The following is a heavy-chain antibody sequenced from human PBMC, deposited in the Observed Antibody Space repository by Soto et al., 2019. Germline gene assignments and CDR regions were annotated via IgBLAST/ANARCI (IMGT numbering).Heavy chain of an antibody. D-gene: IGHD2-2*01. CDR1: GFTFSSYA. CDR3: ARGDIVLVPAAKTYYYYGMDV. Sequence: GGSLRLSCAASGFTFSSYAMHWVRQAPGKGLEWVSSISSSSSYIYYADSVKGRFTISRDNAKNSLYLQMNSLRAEDTAVYYCARGDIVLVPAAKTYYYYGMDVWGQGTTVTVSS. J-gene: IGHJ6*02. CDR2: ISSSSSYI. V-gene: IGHV3-21*01.